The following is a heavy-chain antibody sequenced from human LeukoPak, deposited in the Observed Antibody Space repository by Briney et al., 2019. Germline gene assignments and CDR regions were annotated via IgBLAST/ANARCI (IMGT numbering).Heavy chain of an antibody. Sequence: GGTLRLSCAASGFTFNTYDMSWVRQAPGKGLEWVSGVSGSGGSTYYADSGKGRFTISRDNSKNTLYLQMNSLRAEDTAVYYCAKVRAPLWGKDYWGQGTLVTVSS. CDR3: AKVRAPLWGKDY. J-gene: IGHJ4*02. V-gene: IGHV3-23*01. CDR2: VSGSGGST. CDR1: GFTFNTYD. D-gene: IGHD3-16*01.